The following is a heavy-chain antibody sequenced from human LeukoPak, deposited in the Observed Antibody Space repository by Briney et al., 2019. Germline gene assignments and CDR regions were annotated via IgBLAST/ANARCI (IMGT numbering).Heavy chain of an antibody. V-gene: IGHV3-30-3*01. CDR1: GFTFSSYA. CDR2: ISYDGSNK. CDR3: ARNGTRRGYSGYDFDY. J-gene: IGHJ4*02. D-gene: IGHD5-12*01. Sequence: AGGSLRLSCAASGFTFSSYAMHWVRQAPGKGLEWVAVISYDGSNKYYADSVKGRFTISRDNSKNTLYLQMNSLRAEDTAVYYCARNGTRRGYSGYDFDYWGQGTLVTVSS.